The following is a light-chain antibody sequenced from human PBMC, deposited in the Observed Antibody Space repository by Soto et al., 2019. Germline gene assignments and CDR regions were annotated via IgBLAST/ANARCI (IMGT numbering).Light chain of an antibody. Sequence: DIQMTQSPSTLPASVGDTVTITCRASQSMSNWLAWYQQKPGKAPKLLIYDASSLESGVPSRFSGSGSGTEFTLTISGLQPDDFATYSCQQYKTYAGTFGQGTKVDIK. V-gene: IGKV1-5*01. J-gene: IGKJ1*01. CDR2: DAS. CDR1: QSMSNW. CDR3: QQYKTYAGT.